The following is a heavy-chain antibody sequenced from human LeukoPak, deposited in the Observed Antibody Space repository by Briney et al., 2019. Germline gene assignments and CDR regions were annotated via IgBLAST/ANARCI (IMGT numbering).Heavy chain of an antibody. V-gene: IGHV1-2*06. CDR1: GYTFTGYY. CDR2: INPNSGGT. D-gene: IGHD5-18*01. CDR3: ARGGDGAIQLWLPPIVAFDI. J-gene: IGHJ3*02. Sequence: ASVKVSCKASGYTFTGYYMHWVRQAPGQGLEWMGRINPNSGGTNYAQKFQGRVTMTRDTPISTAYMELSRLRSDDTAVYYCARGGDGAIQLWLPPIVAFDIWGQGTMVTVSS.